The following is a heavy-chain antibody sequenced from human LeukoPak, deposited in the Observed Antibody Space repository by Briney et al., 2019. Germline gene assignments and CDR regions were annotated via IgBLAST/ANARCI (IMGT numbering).Heavy chain of an antibody. CDR3: ARGRRSYYDY. V-gene: IGHV4-34*01. Sequence: SETLSLTCAVYGVSFSGYYWSWLRQPPGEGLEWIGEINHSGSTNYNPSLKSRVTISVDTSKNQFSLKLSSVTAADTAVYYCARGRRSYYDYWGQGTLVTVSS. CDR1: GVSFSGYY. J-gene: IGHJ4*02. CDR2: INHSGST.